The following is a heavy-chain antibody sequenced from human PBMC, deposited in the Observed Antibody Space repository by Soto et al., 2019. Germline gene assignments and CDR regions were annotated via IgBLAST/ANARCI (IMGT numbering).Heavy chain of an antibody. CDR2: ISYDGSNK. Sequence: PGGSLGLSCAASGFTFSSYAVHWVRQAPGKGLEWVAVISYDGSNKYYADSVKGRFTISRDNSKNTLYLQMNSLRAEDTAVYYCARDPLWGTAMVLWYFDLWGRGTLVTVSS. CDR3: ARDPLWGTAMVLWYFDL. V-gene: IGHV3-30-3*01. J-gene: IGHJ2*01. CDR1: GFTFSSYA. D-gene: IGHD5-18*01.